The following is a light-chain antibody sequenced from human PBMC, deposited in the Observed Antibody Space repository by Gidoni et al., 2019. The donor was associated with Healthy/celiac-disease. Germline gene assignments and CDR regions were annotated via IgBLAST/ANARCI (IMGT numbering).Light chain of an antibody. CDR3: QQFDHLPPSWT. V-gene: IGKV1-33*01. J-gene: IGKJ1*01. CDR1: QDITNY. CDR2: VAS. Sequence: EIQMNQSPSSLSASVGDRVTITCQSSQDITNYLNWYQQKPGKAPNLLIYVASNLEKGVPSRFSCSGSGSGFAFTISILQPEAIATYFCQQFDHLPPSWTFGQGTKLEIK.